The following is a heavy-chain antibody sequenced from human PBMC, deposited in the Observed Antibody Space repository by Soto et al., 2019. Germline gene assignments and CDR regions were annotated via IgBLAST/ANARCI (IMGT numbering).Heavy chain of an antibody. CDR3: ATAGNYDSSGRDF. Sequence: ASVKVSCKACGVIFNNYAISWLRQAPGQGLEWMGWISANSGNTNYAQKLQGRVTMTTDTSTSTAYMALRSLRSDDTAVYYCATAGNYDSSGRDFWGQGTLVTVSS. V-gene: IGHV1-18*04. CDR2: ISANSGNT. J-gene: IGHJ4*02. CDR1: GVIFNNYA. D-gene: IGHD3-22*01.